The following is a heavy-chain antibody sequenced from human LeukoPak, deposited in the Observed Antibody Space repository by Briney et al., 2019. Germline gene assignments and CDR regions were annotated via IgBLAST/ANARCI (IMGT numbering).Heavy chain of an antibody. J-gene: IGHJ4*02. V-gene: IGHV3-30-3*01. CDR2: LSYDGSNK. CDR3: ARDGYNYALFDY. Sequence: PGGSLRLSCAASGFTFSSYAMHWVRQAPGKGLEWVAVLSYDGSNKYYADSVKGRFTISRDNSKNTLYLQMNSLRAEDTAVYYCARDGYNYALFDYWGQGTLVTVSS. CDR1: GFTFSSYA. D-gene: IGHD5-24*01.